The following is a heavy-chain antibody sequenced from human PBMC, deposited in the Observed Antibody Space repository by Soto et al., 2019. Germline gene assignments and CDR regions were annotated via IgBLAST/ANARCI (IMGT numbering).Heavy chain of an antibody. CDR3: AKPPIAAAGVLPFDY. CDR1: GFTVSGMF. J-gene: IGHJ4*02. CDR2: IYPAGPT. V-gene: IGHV3-53*01. D-gene: IGHD6-13*01. Sequence: PGGSLRLSCAASGFTVSGMFMNWVRQAPGKGLEWVSVIYPAGPTYYADSVKGRFTISRDNSKNTLYLQMNSLRAEDTAVYYCAKPPIAAAGVLPFDYWGQGTLVTVSS.